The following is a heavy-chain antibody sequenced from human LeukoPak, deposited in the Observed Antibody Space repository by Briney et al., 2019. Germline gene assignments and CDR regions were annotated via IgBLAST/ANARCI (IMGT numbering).Heavy chain of an antibody. Sequence: ASVKVSCKASGYTFTSYGISWVRQAPGQGLEWMGWISVYIGNTNYAQKFQGRVTMTTDTSTSTAYMELSSLRSEDTAVYYCARGGFYYYYYYGMDVWGQGTTVTVSS. CDR1: GYTFTSYG. CDR2: ISVYIGNT. V-gene: IGHV1-18*01. D-gene: IGHD1-26*01. J-gene: IGHJ6*02. CDR3: ARGGFYYYYYYGMDV.